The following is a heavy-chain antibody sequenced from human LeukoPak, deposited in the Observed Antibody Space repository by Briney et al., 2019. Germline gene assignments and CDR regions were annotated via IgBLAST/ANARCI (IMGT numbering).Heavy chain of an antibody. CDR2: ISTSSSNI. J-gene: IGHJ5*02. D-gene: IGHD2-15*01. CDR3: ARGADGVSSNSRGWFDP. V-gene: IGHV3-21*01. Sequence: GGSLRLSCAASGFTFSSYSMNWVRQAPGKGLEWVSSISTSSSNIYYADSVKGRFTISRDNARNSLYLQMNTRRAEDTAGYSCARGADGVSSNSRGWFDPWGQGTLVTVSS. CDR1: GFTFSSYS.